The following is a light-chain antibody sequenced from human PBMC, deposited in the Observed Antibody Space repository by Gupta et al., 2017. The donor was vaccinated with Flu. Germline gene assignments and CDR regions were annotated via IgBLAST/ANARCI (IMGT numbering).Light chain of an antibody. V-gene: IGLV2-11*01. J-gene: IGLJ1*01. CDR3: CSYAGGYTYV. Sequence: GKAPKLMIYDVTKRPSGVPDRFSGSKSVNTASLTISGLQAEDEADYYCCSYAGGYTYVFGTGTTVTVL. CDR2: DVT.